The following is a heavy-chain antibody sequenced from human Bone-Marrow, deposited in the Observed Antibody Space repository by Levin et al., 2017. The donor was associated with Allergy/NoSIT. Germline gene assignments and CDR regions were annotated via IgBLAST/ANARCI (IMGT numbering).Heavy chain of an antibody. CDR2: INPSAGNT. CDR3: ARGWGYSGFDHWIIDAFDF. J-gene: IGHJ3*01. Sequence: GESLKISCKASGYTFENYFVSWMRQAPGQGLEWVGVINPSAGNTKYAQKFQGRVTMTTDTSTTTVYMEVNSLRSDDTAVFYCARGWGYSGFDHWIIDAFDFWGQGTLVTVSS. V-gene: IGHV1-46*02. D-gene: IGHD5-12*01. CDR1: GYTFENYF.